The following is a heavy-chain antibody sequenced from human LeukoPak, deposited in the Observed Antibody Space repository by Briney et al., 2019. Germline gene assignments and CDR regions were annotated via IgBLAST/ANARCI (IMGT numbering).Heavy chain of an antibody. Sequence: ASVKVSCKASGGTFSSYAISWVRQAPGQGLEWMGRIIPIFGIANYAQKFQGRVTITADKSTSTAYMELSSLRSEDTAVYYCAGDSRGNWFDPWGQGTLVTVSS. J-gene: IGHJ5*02. CDR3: AGDSRGNWFDP. V-gene: IGHV1-69*04. CDR2: IIPIFGIA. D-gene: IGHD2-2*01. CDR1: GGTFSSYA.